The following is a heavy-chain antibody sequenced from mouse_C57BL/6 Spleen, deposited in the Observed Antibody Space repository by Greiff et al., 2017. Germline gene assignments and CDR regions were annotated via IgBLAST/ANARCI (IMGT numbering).Heavy chain of an antibody. CDR3: ARSFSNSYFDY. J-gene: IGHJ2*01. Sequence: EVKLVESGGGLVKPGGSLKLSCAASGFTFSDYGMHWVRQAPEKGLEWVAYISSGSSTIYYADTVKGRFTISRDNAKNTLFLQMTSLRSEDTAMYYCARSFSNSYFDYWRQGTTLTVSS. CDR2: ISSGSSTI. CDR1: GFTFSDYG. D-gene: IGHD2-5*01. V-gene: IGHV5-17*01.